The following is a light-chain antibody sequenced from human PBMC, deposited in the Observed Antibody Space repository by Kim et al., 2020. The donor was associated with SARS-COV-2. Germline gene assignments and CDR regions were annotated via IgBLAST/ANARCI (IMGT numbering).Light chain of an antibody. CDR1: QSVGRS. Sequence: VVMTQSPATLSVSPGERVTLSCKASQSVGRSLSWYQQKTGQPPRLLIYGASTRATGVPAWFSGSGSGTDFTLTISSLQSEDFAVYYCQQYDKWSPYTFGKGTKLEI. V-gene: IGKV3-15*01. CDR3: QQYDKWSPYT. CDR2: GAS. J-gene: IGKJ2*01.